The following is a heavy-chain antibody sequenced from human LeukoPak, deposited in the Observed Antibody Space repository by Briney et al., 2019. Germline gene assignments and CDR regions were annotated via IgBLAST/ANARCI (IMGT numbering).Heavy chain of an antibody. CDR3: ARDSSGWYYFDY. D-gene: IGHD6-19*01. J-gene: IGHJ4*02. CDR2: ISGSGGNT. Sequence: GGSLRLSCAASGFSVSNNYMSWVRQAPGKGLEWASAISGSGGNTYYADSVKGRFTISRDNSKNSLYLQMNSLRAEDTAVYYCARDSSGWYYFDYWGQGILVTVSS. V-gene: IGHV3-23*01. CDR1: GFSVSNNY.